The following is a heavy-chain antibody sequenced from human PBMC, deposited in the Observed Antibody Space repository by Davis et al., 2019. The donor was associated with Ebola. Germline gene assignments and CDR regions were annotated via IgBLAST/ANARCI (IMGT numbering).Heavy chain of an antibody. Sequence: LRLSCAASGFTFDDYAMHWVRQAPGKGLEWVSGISWNSGSIGYADSVKGRFTISRDNAKNSLYLQMNSLRAEDTALYYCAKDIGRAAAAGYNWFDPWGQGTLVTGSS. V-gene: IGHV3-9*01. J-gene: IGHJ5*02. CDR1: GFTFDDYA. CDR3: AKDIGRAAAAGYNWFDP. D-gene: IGHD6-13*01. CDR2: ISWNSGSI.